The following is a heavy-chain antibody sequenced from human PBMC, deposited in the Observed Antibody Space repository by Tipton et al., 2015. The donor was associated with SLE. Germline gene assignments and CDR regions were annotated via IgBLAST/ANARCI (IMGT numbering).Heavy chain of an antibody. J-gene: IGHJ3*02. D-gene: IGHD2-21*01. V-gene: IGHV4-59*01. CDR3: AREADYAFDI. CDR2: IYYSGST. CDR1: GGSISSYY. Sequence: LRLSCTVPGGSISSYYWSWIRQPPGKGLEWIGYIYYSGSTNYNPSLKSRVTISVDTSKNQFSLKLSSVTAADTAVYYCAREADYAFDIWGQGTMVTVSS.